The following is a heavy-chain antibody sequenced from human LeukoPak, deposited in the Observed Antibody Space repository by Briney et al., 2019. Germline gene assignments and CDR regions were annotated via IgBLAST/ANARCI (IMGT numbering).Heavy chain of an antibody. CDR3: ARERRLPMTGYFDY. CDR1: GGSISSSSYY. CDR2: IYYSGST. J-gene: IGHJ4*02. Sequence: SETLSLTCTVSGGSISSSSYYWGWIRQPPGKGLEWIGSIYYSGSTYYNPSLKSRVTISVDTSKNQFSLKLSSVTAADTAVYYCARERRLPMTGYFDYWGQGTLVTVSS. V-gene: IGHV4-39*07.